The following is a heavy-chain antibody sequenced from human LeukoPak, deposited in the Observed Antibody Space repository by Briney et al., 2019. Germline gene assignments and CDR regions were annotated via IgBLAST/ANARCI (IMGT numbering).Heavy chain of an antibody. D-gene: IGHD2-15*01. CDR2: INTNTGNP. Sequence: ASVKVSCKPSGYTFISYGISWVRQAPGQGLEWMGWINTNTGNPTYAQGFTERFVFSWDTSVNTAYLQINSLKPEDTAVYFCARDTYCSGGRCYSRVGYWGQGTVVTVSS. CDR1: GYTFISYG. V-gene: IGHV7-4-1*02. J-gene: IGHJ4*02. CDR3: ARDTYCSGGRCYSRVGY.